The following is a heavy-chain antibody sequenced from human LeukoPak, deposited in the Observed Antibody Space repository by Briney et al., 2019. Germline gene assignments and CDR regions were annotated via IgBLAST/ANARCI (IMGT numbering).Heavy chain of an antibody. CDR3: ARGGNWFDP. Sequence: PGGSLRLPCAASGFTFSSYNMNWVRQAPGKGLEWVSSISSSGTYIYYADSVKGRFTISRDNAKNSLYLQMNSLRAEDTALYYCARGGNWFDPWGQGTLVTVSS. V-gene: IGHV3-21*01. CDR2: ISSSGTYI. CDR1: GFTFSSYN. J-gene: IGHJ5*02.